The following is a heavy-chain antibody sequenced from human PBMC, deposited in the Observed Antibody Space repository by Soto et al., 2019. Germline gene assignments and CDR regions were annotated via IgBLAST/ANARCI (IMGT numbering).Heavy chain of an antibody. V-gene: IGHV4-31*03. CDR2: IYYSGST. CDR3: ARVGGAYYYGMDV. Sequence: SETLSLTCTVSGGSISSGGYYWSWIRQHPGKGLEWIGYIYYSGSTYYNPSLKSRVTISVDTSKNQFSLKLSSVTAADTAVYYCARVGGAYYYGMDVWGQGTTVTVSS. J-gene: IGHJ6*02. CDR1: GGSISSGGYY. D-gene: IGHD1-26*01.